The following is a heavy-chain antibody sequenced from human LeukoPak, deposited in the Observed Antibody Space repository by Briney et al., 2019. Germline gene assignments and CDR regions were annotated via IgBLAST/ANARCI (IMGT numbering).Heavy chain of an antibody. Sequence: ASVKVSCKASGYTFTSYAMHWVRQAPGQRLEWMGWINAGNGNTKYSQKFQGRVTITRDTSASTAYMELSSLRSEDTAVYYCARDKVLFYYHGMDVWGKGTAVTVSS. CDR2: INAGNGNT. D-gene: IGHD3-16*01. CDR1: GYTFTSYA. CDR3: ARDKVLFYYHGMDV. J-gene: IGHJ6*04. V-gene: IGHV1-3*01.